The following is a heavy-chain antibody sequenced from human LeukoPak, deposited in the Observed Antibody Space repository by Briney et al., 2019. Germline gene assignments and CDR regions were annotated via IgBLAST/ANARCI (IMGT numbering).Heavy chain of an antibody. Sequence: EGSLRLSCAASGFTFSSYGMHWVRQAPGEGLEWVAVISYDGSNKYYADSVKGRFTISRDNSKNTLYLQMNSLRAEDTAVYYCAKSGYSYGYGYWGQGTLVTVSS. CDR1: GFTFSSYG. J-gene: IGHJ4*02. CDR3: AKSGYSYGYGY. D-gene: IGHD5-18*01. CDR2: ISYDGSNK. V-gene: IGHV3-30*18.